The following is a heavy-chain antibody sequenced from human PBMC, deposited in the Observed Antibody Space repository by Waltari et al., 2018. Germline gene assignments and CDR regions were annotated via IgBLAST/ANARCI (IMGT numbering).Heavy chain of an antibody. D-gene: IGHD4-17*01. CDR1: GFTFSSYW. CDR3: ARVDYGDYVDY. V-gene: IGHV3-7*01. J-gene: IGHJ4*02. CDR2: IKQDGSGK. Sequence: EVQLVESGGGLVQPGGSLRLSCAASGFTFSSYWMSWVRQAPGKGVGWVANIKQDGSGKYSVDSVKGRFTISRDNAKNSLYLQMNSLRAEDAAVYYCARVDYGDYVDYWGQGTLVTVSS.